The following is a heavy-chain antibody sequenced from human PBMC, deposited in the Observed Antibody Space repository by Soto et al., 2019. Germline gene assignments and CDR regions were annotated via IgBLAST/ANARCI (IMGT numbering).Heavy chain of an antibody. Sequence: PGGSRRRSCAASGCLFENIGMSWDRQTPGKGLELIASISGSGFKQYYADSVKGRFTSSRENSNSTVYVEFNNLSAEDTAVYHCAKNQVVELVPLATVDWFDPWGQGSVVTSPQ. CDR3: AKNQVVELVPLATVDWFDP. D-gene: IGHD1-26*01. J-gene: IGHJ5*02. CDR2: ISGSGFKQ. V-gene: IGHV3-23*01. CDR1: GCLFENIG.